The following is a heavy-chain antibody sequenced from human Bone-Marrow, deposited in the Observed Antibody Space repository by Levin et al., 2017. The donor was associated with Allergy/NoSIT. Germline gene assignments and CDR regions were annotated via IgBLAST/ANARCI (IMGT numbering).Heavy chain of an antibody. V-gene: IGHV1-24*01. CDR3: ATPSISTLTVFWGDGFDL. CDR2: FDPEDGEI. CDR1: GYSLAELS. Sequence: GESLKISCTVSGYSLAELSMHWVRQAPGQGLEWMGGFDPEDGEIIYAPKFQGRVTMTDDGSSDTAYMDLSSLRSEATAIYSCATPSISTLTVFWGDGFDLWGQGSLIAVSS. D-gene: IGHD2/OR15-2a*01. J-gene: IGHJ4*02.